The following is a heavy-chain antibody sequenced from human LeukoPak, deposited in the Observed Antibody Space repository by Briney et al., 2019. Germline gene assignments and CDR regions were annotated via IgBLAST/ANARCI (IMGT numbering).Heavy chain of an antibody. D-gene: IGHD5-18*01. V-gene: IGHV3-15*01. J-gene: IGHJ4*02. CDR2: IKSKTDGGTT. CDR3: TTYNYGSENFDY. Sequence: GGSLRLSCAASGFTFSNAWMSWVRQAPGKGLEWVGRIKSKTDGGTTDYAAPVKGRFTISRDDSTNTLYLQVNSLKTEDTAVYYCTTYNYGSENFDYWGQGTLITVSS. CDR1: GFTFSNAW.